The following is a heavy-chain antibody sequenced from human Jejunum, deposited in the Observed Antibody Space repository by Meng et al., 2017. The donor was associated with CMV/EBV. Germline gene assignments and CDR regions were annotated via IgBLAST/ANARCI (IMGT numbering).Heavy chain of an antibody. V-gene: IGHV1-18*01. J-gene: IGHJ5*02. CDR2: ISAYNGNT. D-gene: IGHD6-13*01. Sequence: QVQLVEAGAEGKKPGASVKVSCKASGYTFTSYGISWVRQAPGQGLEWMGWISAYNGNTNYAQKLQGRVTMTTDTSTSTAYMELRSLRSDDTAVYYCAASSSSWYQNWFDPWGQGTLVTVSS. CDR1: GYTFTSYG. CDR3: AASSSSWYQNWFDP.